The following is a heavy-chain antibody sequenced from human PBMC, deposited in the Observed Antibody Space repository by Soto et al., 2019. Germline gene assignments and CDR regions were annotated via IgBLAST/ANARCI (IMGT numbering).Heavy chain of an antibody. D-gene: IGHD2-2*01. V-gene: IGHV3-23*01. Sequence: GGSLRLSCAASGFTFSNYVMSWVRQAPGKGLEWVSGISGSGGSTYYADSVKGRFTISRNNSKNTRYLQMNSRRAEDTAVYYCAKGLYCSSTSCSVYYYYYMDVWGKGTTVTVSS. CDR3: AKGLYCSSTSCSVYYYYYMDV. CDR2: ISGSGGST. CDR1: GFTFSNYV. J-gene: IGHJ6*03.